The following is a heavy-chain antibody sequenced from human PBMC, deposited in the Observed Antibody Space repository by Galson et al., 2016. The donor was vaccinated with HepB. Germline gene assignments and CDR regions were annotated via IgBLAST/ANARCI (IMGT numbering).Heavy chain of an antibody. Sequence: TLSLTCSVSGDSLSSGGYYWSWIRQHPGKGLEWIGSIYYRGSTYSNPSLKSRLAISVDTSKNQLSLKMTSVTAADTAVYYCARDRIGGLDFWGQGTLVTVSS. CDR1: GDSLSSGGYY. J-gene: IGHJ4*02. D-gene: IGHD4-23*01. CDR3: ARDRIGGLDF. CDR2: IYYRGST. V-gene: IGHV4-31*03.